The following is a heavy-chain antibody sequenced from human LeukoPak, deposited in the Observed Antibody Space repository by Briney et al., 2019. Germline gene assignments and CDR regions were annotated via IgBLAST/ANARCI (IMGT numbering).Heavy chain of an antibody. CDR3: ARDGDAFWFDP. Sequence: GGSLRPSCAASGFTFSSYWMSWVRQAPGKGLEWVANIKQDGSEKYYVDSVKGRFTISRDNAKNSLYLQMNSLRAEDTAVYYGARDGDAFWFDPWGQGTLVTVSS. V-gene: IGHV3-7*01. CDR2: IKQDGSEK. CDR1: GFTFSSYW. D-gene: IGHD7-27*01. J-gene: IGHJ5*02.